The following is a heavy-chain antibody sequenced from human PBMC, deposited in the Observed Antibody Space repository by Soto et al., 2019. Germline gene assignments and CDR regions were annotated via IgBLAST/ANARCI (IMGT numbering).Heavy chain of an antibody. Sequence: ASVKVSCKASGYTFTSYAMHWVRQAPGQRLEWMGWINAGNGNTKYSQKFQGRVTITRDTSASTAYMELSSLRTEDTALYLLARVVAAPLGGSKRFDPWGQGTLVTVSS. CDR2: INAGNGNT. D-gene: IGHD2-15*01. J-gene: IGHJ5*02. CDR1: GYTFTSYA. CDR3: ARVVAAPLGGSKRFDP. V-gene: IGHV1-3*01.